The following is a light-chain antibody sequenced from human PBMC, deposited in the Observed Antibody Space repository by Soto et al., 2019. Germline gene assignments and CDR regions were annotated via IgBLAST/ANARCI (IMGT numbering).Light chain of an antibody. J-gene: IGKJ1*01. CDR3: MQGSHWPWT. V-gene: IGKV2-30*01. CDR2: MVS. CDR1: QSLVYSDGHTY. Sequence: DVVMTQSPLSLPVTLGQPASISCRSNQSLVYSDGHTYLIWFQQRPGQSPRRLIYMVSNRDSGVPDRFSGSGSGTEFTLKISRVEAEDVGVYYCMQGSHWPWTFGQGTKVDIK.